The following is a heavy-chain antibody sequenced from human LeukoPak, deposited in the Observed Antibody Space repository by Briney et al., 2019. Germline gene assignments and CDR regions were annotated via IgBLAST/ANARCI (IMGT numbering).Heavy chain of an antibody. Sequence: PSETLSLTCTVSGGSISSYYWSWIRQPAGKGLEWIGRIYTSGSTNYNPSLKSRVTMSVDTSKNQFSLKLSSVTAADTAVYYCARSSLYYYDSSGYPLDYWGQGTLVTVSS. V-gene: IGHV4-4*07. CDR2: IYTSGST. D-gene: IGHD3-22*01. CDR1: GGSISSYY. J-gene: IGHJ4*02. CDR3: ARSSLYYYDSSGYPLDY.